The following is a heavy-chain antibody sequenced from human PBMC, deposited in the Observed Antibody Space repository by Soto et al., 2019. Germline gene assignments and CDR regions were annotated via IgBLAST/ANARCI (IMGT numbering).Heavy chain of an antibody. CDR1: GFTFSSYG. J-gene: IGHJ4*02. D-gene: IGHD2-2*01. CDR3: AKERMEQYQLLPFFDY. V-gene: IGHV3-30*18. CDR2: ISFDGSNK. Sequence: LRLSCAASGFTFSSYGMHWLRQAPGKGLEWVAVISFDGSNKYYADSVKGRFTISRDNSRNTLYLQMNSLRADDTAVYYCAKERMEQYQLLPFFDYWGQGTLVTVSS.